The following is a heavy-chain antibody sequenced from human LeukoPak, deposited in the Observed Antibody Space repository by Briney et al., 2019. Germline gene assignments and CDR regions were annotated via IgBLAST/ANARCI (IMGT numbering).Heavy chain of an antibody. CDR3: ARSNSSSLYYYYYYMDV. CDR2: MNPNSGNT. D-gene: IGHD6-13*01. CDR1: GYTFTSYD. V-gene: IGHV1-8*03. Sequence: GASVKVSCKASGYTFTSYDINWVRQATGQGLEWMGWMNPNSGNTGYAQKFQGRVTITRNTSISTAYMELSSLRSEDTAVYYCARSNSSSLYYYYYYMDVWGKGTTVTVSS. J-gene: IGHJ6*03.